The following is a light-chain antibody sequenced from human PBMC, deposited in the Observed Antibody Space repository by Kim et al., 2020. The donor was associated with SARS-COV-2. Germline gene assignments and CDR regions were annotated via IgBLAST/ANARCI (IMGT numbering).Light chain of an antibody. V-gene: IGKV3-11*01. CDR3: QQRSNWPLT. J-gene: IGKJ4*01. CDR1: QSVSSY. Sequence: LYPGERATLSYRASQSVSSYLAWYQQKPGQAPMLLIYDASSRATSIPARFSGSGYGTDFTLTISSLEPEAFAVYYCQQRSNWPLTFGGGTKVDIK. CDR2: DAS.